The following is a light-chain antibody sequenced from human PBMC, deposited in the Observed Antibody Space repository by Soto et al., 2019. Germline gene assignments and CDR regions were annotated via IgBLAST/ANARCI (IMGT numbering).Light chain of an antibody. CDR1: QSAGNF. J-gene: IGKJ5*01. CDR2: YIS. CDR3: QQHNQWAIT. V-gene: IGKV3D-15*01. Sequence: VMTHSPATLSVSPGETASLSCRASQSAGNFLAGYQQKPGQAPRLLIYYISTRATGIPARFSGSGSGTEFTLTINSLQSEDSSVYYCQQHNQWAITFGQGTRLEIK.